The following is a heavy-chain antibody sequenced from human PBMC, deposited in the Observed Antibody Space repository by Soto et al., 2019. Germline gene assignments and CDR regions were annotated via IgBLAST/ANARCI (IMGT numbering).Heavy chain of an antibody. CDR1: GYSFAGYW. CDR3: ARSHYGSGSYRYYYYGMDV. D-gene: IGHD3-10*01. V-gene: IGHV5-10-1*01. J-gene: IGHJ6*02. CDR2: IDPSDSQT. Sequence: RGESLKISCKGSGYSFAGYWITWVRQKPGKGLEWMGRIDPSDSQTYYSPSFRGHVTISATKSITTVFLQWSSLKASDTAMYYCARSHYGSGSYRYYYYGMDVWGQGTTVTVSS.